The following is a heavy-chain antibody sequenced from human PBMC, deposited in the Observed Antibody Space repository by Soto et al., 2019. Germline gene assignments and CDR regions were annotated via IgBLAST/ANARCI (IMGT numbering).Heavy chain of an antibody. Sequence: ASVKVSCKASGYTFTSYYMHWVRQAPGQGLEWMGIINPSGGSTSYAQKFQGRVTMTRDTSTSTVYMELSSLRSEDTAVYYCARDQDIVLVPAAMVYYYYGMDVWGQGTTVTVSS. D-gene: IGHD2-2*01. CDR2: INPSGGST. CDR1: GYTFTSYY. CDR3: ARDQDIVLVPAAMVYYYYGMDV. J-gene: IGHJ6*02. V-gene: IGHV1-46*01.